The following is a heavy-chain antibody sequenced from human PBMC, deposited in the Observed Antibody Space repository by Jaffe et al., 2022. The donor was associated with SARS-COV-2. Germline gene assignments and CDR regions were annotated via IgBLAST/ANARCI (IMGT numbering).Heavy chain of an antibody. CDR3: ARGNGTVLKEGADY. CDR1: GGSFSGYY. CDR2: INHSGST. J-gene: IGHJ4*02. D-gene: IGHD3-10*01. Sequence: QVQLQQWGAGLLKPSETLSLTCAVYGGSFSGYYWSWIRQPPGKGLEWIGEINHSGSTNYNPSLKSRVTISVDTSKNQFSLKLSSVTAADTAVYYCARGNGTVLKEGADYWGQGTLVTVSS. V-gene: IGHV4-34*01.